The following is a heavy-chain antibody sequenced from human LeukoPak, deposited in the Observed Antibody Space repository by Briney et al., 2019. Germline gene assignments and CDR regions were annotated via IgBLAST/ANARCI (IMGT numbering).Heavy chain of an antibody. CDR1: GGSISSSSYY. J-gene: IGHJ4*02. Sequence: PSETLSLTCSVSGGSISSSSYYWGWIRQPPGKGLEWIGSIYYSGSTYYNPSLKSRVTISVDTSKNQFSLKLSSVTAADTAVYYCARQAIDQWDFDYWGQGTLVTVSS. D-gene: IGHD1-26*01. CDR2: IYYSGST. CDR3: ARQAIDQWDFDY. V-gene: IGHV4-39*01.